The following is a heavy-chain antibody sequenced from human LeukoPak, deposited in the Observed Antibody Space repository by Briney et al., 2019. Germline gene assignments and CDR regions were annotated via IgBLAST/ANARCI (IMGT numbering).Heavy chain of an antibody. V-gene: IGHV3-23*01. J-gene: IGHJ4*02. Sequence: GGSLRLSCVASGITFSNYAVSWVRQAPEKGLDWVSVISGSAHKIRYADSVKGRFTISRDNSKNTLYLQMNSLRAEDTAVYYCAKGARHFYDSSVYPSPFDNWGQGTLVIVSS. CDR3: AKGARHFYDSSVYPSPFDN. CDR2: ISGSAHKI. D-gene: IGHD3-22*01. CDR1: GITFSNYA.